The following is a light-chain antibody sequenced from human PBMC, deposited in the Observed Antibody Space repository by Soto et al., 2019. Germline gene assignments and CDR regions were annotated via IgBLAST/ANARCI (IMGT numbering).Light chain of an antibody. CDR2: KAS. CDR3: QQHNSNPWT. Sequence: DIQMTQSPSTLSASVGDRVTITCRASQSISSWLAWYQQKPGKAPKLLIYKASSLESGVPSRFSGSGSGTEFTFTISSLQPDDFATYYCQQHNSNPWTFGQGTKVEIK. CDR1: QSISSW. V-gene: IGKV1-5*03. J-gene: IGKJ1*01.